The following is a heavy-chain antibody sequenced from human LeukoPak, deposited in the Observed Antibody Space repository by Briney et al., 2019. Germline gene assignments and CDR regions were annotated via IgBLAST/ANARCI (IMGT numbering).Heavy chain of an antibody. CDR2: IIPIFGTA. CDR1: GGTFSSYA. J-gene: IGHJ5*02. V-gene: IGHV1-69*05. Sequence: SVKVSCKASGGTFSSYAISWVRQAPGQGLEWMGGIIPIFGTANYAQKFQGRVTITTDESTSTAYMEPSSLRSEDTAVYYCARDRSTVTTNWFDPWGQGTLVTVSS. CDR3: ARDRSTVTTNWFDP. D-gene: IGHD4-17*01.